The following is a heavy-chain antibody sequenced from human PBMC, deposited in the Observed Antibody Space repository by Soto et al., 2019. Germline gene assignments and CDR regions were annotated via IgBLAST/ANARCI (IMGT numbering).Heavy chain of an antibody. CDR2: IYYSGST. J-gene: IGHJ4*02. CDR1: GGSISSYY. D-gene: IGHD3-9*01. CDR3: ARVVIHWLSQGFDY. Sequence: SETLSLTCTVSGGSISSYYWSWIRQPPGKGLEWIGYIYYSGSTNYNPSLKSRVTISVDTSKNQFSLKLSSVTAADTAVYYCARVVIHWLSQGFDYWGQGTLVTVSS. V-gene: IGHV4-59*01.